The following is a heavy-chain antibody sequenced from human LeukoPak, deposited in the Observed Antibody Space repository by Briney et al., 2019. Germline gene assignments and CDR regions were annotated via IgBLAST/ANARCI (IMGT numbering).Heavy chain of an antibody. CDR2: IKSKTDGGTT. CDR1: GFTFSNAW. Sequence: PGGSLRLSCAASGFTFSNAWMSWVRQAPGKGLEWVGRIKSKTDGGTTDYAAPVKGRFTISRDDSKNTLYLQINSLKTEDTAVYYCTTDLPGTDAFDIWGQGTMVTVSS. J-gene: IGHJ3*02. CDR3: TTDLPGTDAFDI. D-gene: IGHD1/OR15-1a*01. V-gene: IGHV3-15*01.